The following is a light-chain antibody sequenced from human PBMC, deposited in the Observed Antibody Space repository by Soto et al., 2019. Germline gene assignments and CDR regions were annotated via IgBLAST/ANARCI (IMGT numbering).Light chain of an antibody. CDR1: QNISSY. V-gene: IGKV3-11*01. Sequence: SVLTQSPGTLSLGPWTRATLSCIASQNISSYLIWYQQKPGQAPRLLIYDVSNRATGIPARFSGSGSGTDFTLTISSLEPEDFAVYYCQQRSNWPTLTFGQGTRLEIK. CDR2: DVS. CDR3: QQRSNWPTLT. J-gene: IGKJ5*01.